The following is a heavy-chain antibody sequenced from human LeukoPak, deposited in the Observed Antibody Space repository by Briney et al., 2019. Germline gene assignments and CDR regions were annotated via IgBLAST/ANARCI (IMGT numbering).Heavy chain of an antibody. CDR1: GFTVSSNY. CDR2: IYSGGST. CDR3: ARLGYCSGGSCYPGAFDI. V-gene: IGHV3-53*01. J-gene: IGHJ3*02. Sequence: GGSLRLSCAASGFTVSSNYMSWVRQAPGKGLEWVSVIYSGGSTYHADSVKGRFTISRDNSKNTLYLQMNSLRAEDTAVYYCARLGYCSGGSCYPGAFDIWGQGTMVTVSS. D-gene: IGHD2-15*01.